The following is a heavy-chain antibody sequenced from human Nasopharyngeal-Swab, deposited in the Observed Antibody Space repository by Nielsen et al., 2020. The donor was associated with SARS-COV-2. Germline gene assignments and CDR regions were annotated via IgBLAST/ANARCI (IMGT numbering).Heavy chain of an antibody. D-gene: IGHD2-15*01. J-gene: IGHJ4*02. CDR3: ARDLGYIRYCSGGSCYQDY. Sequence: ASVKVSCKASGYTFTGYYMHWVRQVPGQGLEWMGWINPNSGGTNYAQKFQGRVTMTRDTSISTAYMELSRLRSDDTAVYYCARDLGYIRYCSGGSCYQDYWGQGTLVTVSS. V-gene: IGHV1-2*02. CDR1: GYTFTGYY. CDR2: INPNSGGT.